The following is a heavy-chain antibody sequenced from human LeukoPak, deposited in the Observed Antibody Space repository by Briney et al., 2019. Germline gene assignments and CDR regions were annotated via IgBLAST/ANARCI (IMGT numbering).Heavy chain of an antibody. J-gene: IGHJ4*02. D-gene: IGHD4-23*01. V-gene: IGHV4-59*08. CDR2: IYSSGIT. CDR3: ATLTTVVTPSYFGY. Sequence: PSETLSLTCTVSGGSISSYYWSWIRQPPGKGLEWIGRIYSSGITNYNPSLKSRVTTSVDTSKNQFSLKLSSVTAADTAVYYCATLTTVVTPSYFGYWGQGTLVTISS. CDR1: GGSISSYY.